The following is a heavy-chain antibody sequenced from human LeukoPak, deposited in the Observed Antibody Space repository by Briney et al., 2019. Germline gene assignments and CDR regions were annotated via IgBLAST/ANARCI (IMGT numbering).Heavy chain of an antibody. CDR2: IYYSGST. Sequence: PSETLSLTCTVSGGSISSGGYYWSWIRQHPGEGLEWIGYIYYSGSTYYNPSLKSRVTISVDTSKNQFSLKLSSVTAADTAVYYCATQRAHYVWGSYRPDAFDLWGQGTMVTVSS. CDR1: GGSISSGGYY. CDR3: ATQRAHYVWGSYRPDAFDL. D-gene: IGHD3-16*02. V-gene: IGHV4-31*03. J-gene: IGHJ3*01.